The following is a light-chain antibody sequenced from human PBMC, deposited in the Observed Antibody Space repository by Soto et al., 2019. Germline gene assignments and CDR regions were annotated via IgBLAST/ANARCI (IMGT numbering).Light chain of an antibody. CDR3: QLYNTTSGT. CDR1: KSISSW. Sequence: DIQMTQSPSTLSASVGDTVTITCRASKSISSWLAWYQQKPGKAPKLLIYRASTLQSGVPSRFSASGSGTEFILTISSLQPDDFATYYCQLYNTTSGTFGQGTKVDIK. V-gene: IGKV1-5*03. J-gene: IGKJ1*01. CDR2: RAS.